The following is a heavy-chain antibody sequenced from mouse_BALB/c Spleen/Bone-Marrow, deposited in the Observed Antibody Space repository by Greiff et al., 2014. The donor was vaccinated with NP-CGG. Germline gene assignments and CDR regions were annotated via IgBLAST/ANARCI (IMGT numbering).Heavy chain of an antibody. CDR3: ALYYRYDYFDY. CDR1: GYTFTSYW. J-gene: IGHJ2*01. D-gene: IGHD2-14*01. Sequence: QVQLKESGAELAKPGASVKMSCKASGYTFTSYWMHWVKQRPGQGLEWIGYINPSTTYPAYNQKFKDKATLTADESSSTAYMQLSSLTSEDSAVYYCALYYRYDYFDYWGQGTTLTVSS. CDR2: INPSTTYP. V-gene: IGHV1-7*01.